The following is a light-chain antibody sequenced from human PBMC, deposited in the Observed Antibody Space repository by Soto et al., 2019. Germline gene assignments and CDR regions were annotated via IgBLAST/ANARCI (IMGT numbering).Light chain of an antibody. CDR1: QFGSSR. J-gene: IGKJ4*02. CDR2: DTS. V-gene: IGKV3-15*01. CDR3: QEYIQWPPGM. Sequence: DIVVTQSPATLSASPGQRVTLSCRASQFGSSRLAWYQQRPGQVPRLLIYDTSTRAPGISARFSGSGSGTEFTLTIISLQSEHFAVYYCQEYIQWPPGMFGAGTTVDIK.